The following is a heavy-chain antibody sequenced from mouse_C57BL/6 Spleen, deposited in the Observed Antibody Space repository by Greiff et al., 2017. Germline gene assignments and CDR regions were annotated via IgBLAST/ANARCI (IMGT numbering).Heavy chain of an antibody. Sequence: QVQLQQPGAELVKPGASVKMSCKASGYTFTSYWITWVKQRPGQGLEWIGDINPGSGSTNYNEKFKSKATLTVDKSSTTAYMQLSILTSEDSAVYCSAKRMVYYGSSLAYWGQGTTLTVSA. D-gene: IGHD1-1*01. J-gene: IGHJ2*01. CDR1: GYTFTSYW. CDR3: AKRMVYYGSSLAY. V-gene: IGHV1-55*01. CDR2: INPGSGST.